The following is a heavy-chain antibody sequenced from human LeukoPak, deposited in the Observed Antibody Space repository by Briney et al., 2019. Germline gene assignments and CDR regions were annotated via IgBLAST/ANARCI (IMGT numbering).Heavy chain of an antibody. J-gene: IGHJ3*02. CDR3: ARDLAGPPQEAFDI. CDR1: GFTFSSYW. Sequence: GGSLRLSCAASGFTFSSYWMNWVRQAPGKGLEWVANIKKDGSERYYAGSVKGRFTISRDNTKKSLYLQMNTLRAEDTAVYYCARDLAGPPQEAFDIWGQGTMVTVSS. V-gene: IGHV3-7*01. CDR2: IKKDGSER.